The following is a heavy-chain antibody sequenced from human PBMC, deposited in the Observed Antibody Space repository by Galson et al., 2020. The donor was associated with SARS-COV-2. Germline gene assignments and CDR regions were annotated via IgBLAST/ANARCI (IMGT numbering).Heavy chain of an antibody. J-gene: IGHJ6*02. V-gene: IGHV4-4*02. D-gene: IGHD2-2*01. CDR1: GGSISSSNW. CDR3: ARDLRLLGYCSSTSCPLYYYGMDV. CDR2: IYHSGST. Sequence: SQTLSLTCAVSGGSISSSNWWSWVRQPPGKGLEWIGEIYHSGSTNYNPSLKGRVTISVDTSKNQFSLKLSSVTAADTAVYYCARDLRLLGYCSSTSCPLYYYGMDVWGQGTTVTVSS.